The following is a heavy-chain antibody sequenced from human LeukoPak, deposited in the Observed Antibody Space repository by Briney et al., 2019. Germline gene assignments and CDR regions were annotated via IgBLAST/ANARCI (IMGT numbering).Heavy chain of an antibody. D-gene: IGHD6-19*01. CDR3: ARVIVVAAKRGYFDL. J-gene: IGHJ2*01. CDR2: INPNSGGT. Sequence: ASVKVSCKASGYTFTGYYMHWVRQAPGQGLEWMGWINPNSGGTNYAQKFQGRVTMTRDTSISTAYMELSRLRSDDTAVYYCARVIVVAAKRGYFDLWGRGTLVIVSS. CDR1: GYTFTGYY. V-gene: IGHV1-2*02.